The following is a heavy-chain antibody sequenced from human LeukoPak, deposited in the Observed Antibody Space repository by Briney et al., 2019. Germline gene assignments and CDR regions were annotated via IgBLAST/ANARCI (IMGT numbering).Heavy chain of an antibody. CDR1: GGTFSSYA. Sequence: VASVKVSCKASGGTFSSYAISWVRQAPGQGLEWMGGIIPIFGTANYAQKFQGRVTITADKSTSTAYMELSSLRSEDTAVYYCARGLLGDYYCYGMDVWGKGTTVTVSS. CDR2: IIPIFGTA. D-gene: IGHD3-16*01. J-gene: IGHJ6*04. CDR3: ARGLLGDYYCYGMDV. V-gene: IGHV1-69*06.